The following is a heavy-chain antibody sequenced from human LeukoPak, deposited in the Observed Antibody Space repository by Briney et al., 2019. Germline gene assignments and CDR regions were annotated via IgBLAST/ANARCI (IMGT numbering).Heavy chain of an antibody. Sequence: ASVKVSCKASGYTFTCYYMHWVRQAPGQGLEWRGWINPNSGGTNYAQKFQGRVTMTRDTSISTAYMELSRLRSDDTAVYYCAREGSGRLLRRYYYYMDVWGKGTTVTVSS. V-gene: IGHV1-2*02. CDR3: AREGSGRLLRRYYYYMDV. D-gene: IGHD6-25*01. CDR1: GYTFTCYY. J-gene: IGHJ6*03. CDR2: INPNSGGT.